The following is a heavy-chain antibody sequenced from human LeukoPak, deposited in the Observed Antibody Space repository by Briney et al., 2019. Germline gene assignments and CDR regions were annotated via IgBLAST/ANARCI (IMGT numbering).Heavy chain of an antibody. Sequence: GSLRLSCAASGFTFSSYWMSWVRQAPGKGLEWVANIKQDGSEKYYVDSVKGRFTISRDNSKNTLYLQMNSLRAEDTAVYYCARDHRVSGWYGYFEYWGQGTLVTVSS. V-gene: IGHV3-7*01. CDR3: ARDHRVSGWYGYFEY. D-gene: IGHD6-19*01. CDR1: GFTFSSYW. CDR2: IKQDGSEK. J-gene: IGHJ4*02.